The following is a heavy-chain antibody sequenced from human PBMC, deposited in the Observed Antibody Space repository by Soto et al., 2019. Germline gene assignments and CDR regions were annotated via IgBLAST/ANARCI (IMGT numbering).Heavy chain of an antibody. CDR1: GFTFSSYW. D-gene: IGHD5-12*01. V-gene: IGHV3-74*01. CDR3: AREYLFIVATNYGMDV. Sequence: GGSLRLSCAASGFTFSSYWMHWVRQAPGKGLVWVSRINSDGSSTSYADSVKGRFTISRDNAKNTLYLQMNSLRAEDTAVYYCAREYLFIVATNYGMDVWGQGTTVTVSS. CDR2: INSDGSST. J-gene: IGHJ6*02.